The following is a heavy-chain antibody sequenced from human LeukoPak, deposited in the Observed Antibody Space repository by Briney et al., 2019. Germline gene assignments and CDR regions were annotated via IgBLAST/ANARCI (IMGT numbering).Heavy chain of an antibody. V-gene: IGHV4-59*01. J-gene: IGHJ5*02. D-gene: IGHD3-10*01. Sequence: SETLSLTCTVSGGSISSYYWSWIRQPPGKGLEWIGYIYYSGSTNYNPSLKSRVTISVDTSKNQFSLKLSSVTAADTAVYYCARGGSDLAVTDGNWFDPWGQGTLVTVSS. CDR2: IYYSGST. CDR1: GGSISSYY. CDR3: ARGGSDLAVTDGNWFDP.